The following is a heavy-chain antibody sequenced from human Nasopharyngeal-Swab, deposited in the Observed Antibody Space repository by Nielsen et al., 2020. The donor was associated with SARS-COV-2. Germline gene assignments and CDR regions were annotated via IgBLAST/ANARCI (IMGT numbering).Heavy chain of an antibody. CDR1: GGSISSSSYY. CDR2: ICYSGST. Sequence: SETLSLTCTVSGGSISSSSYYWGWIRQPPGKGLEWIGSICYSGSTYYNPSLKSRVTISVDTSKIQFSLKLSSVTAADTAVYYCARPREDYGVDYWGQGTLVTVSS. CDR3: ARPREDYGVDY. V-gene: IGHV4-39*01. J-gene: IGHJ4*02. D-gene: IGHD4-17*01.